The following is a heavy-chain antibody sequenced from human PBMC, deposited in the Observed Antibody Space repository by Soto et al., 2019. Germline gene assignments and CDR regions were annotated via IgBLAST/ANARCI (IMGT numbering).Heavy chain of an antibody. CDR1: GGSFSGYY. CDR2: INHSGST. J-gene: IGHJ6*02. V-gene: IGHV4-34*01. CDR3: ASVGWGEHSRSFFYYYYGMDV. D-gene: IGHD3-3*02. Sequence: SETLSLTCAVYGGSFSGYYWSWIRQPPGKGLEWIGEINHSGSTNYNPSLKSRVTISVDTSKYQFSLKLSSLTAAYTALYYCASVGWGEHSRSFFYYYYGMDVWGQWTTVTVSS.